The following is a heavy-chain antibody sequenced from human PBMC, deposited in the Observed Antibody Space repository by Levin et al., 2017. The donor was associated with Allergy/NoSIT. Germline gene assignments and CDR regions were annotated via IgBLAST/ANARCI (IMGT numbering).Heavy chain of an antibody. CDR2: ISAYNGNT. CDR1: GYTFTSYG. D-gene: IGHD2-2*01. Sequence: GESLKISCKASGYTFTSYGISWVRQAPGQGLEWMGWISAYNGNTNYAQKLQGRVTMTTDTSTSTAYMELRSLRSDDTAVYYCARGGSVSVFGLVVAGLLEEGGYYYGMDVWGQGTTVTVSS. CDR3: ARGGSVSVFGLVVAGLLEEGGYYYGMDV. J-gene: IGHJ6*02. V-gene: IGHV1-18*01.